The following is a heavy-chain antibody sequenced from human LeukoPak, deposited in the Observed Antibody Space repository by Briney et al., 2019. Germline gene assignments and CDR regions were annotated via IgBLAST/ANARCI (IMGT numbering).Heavy chain of an antibody. CDR1: GFTFSSYG. J-gene: IGHJ4*02. CDR2: ISGSGGST. D-gene: IGHD3-10*01. Sequence: GGTLRLSCAASGFTFSSYGMSWVRQAPGKGLEWVSAISGSGGSTYYADSVKGWFTISRDNSKNTLYLQMNSLRAEDTAVYYCAKEAGLLWFGELYPTAPDYWGQGTLVTVSS. V-gene: IGHV3-23*01. CDR3: AKEAGLLWFGELYPTAPDY.